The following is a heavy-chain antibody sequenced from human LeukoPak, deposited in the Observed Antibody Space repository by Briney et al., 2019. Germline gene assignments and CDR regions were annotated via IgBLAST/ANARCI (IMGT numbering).Heavy chain of an antibody. V-gene: IGHV3-21*01. CDR1: GFTFSSYN. CDR3: ARVSYFYDSSGYYHFDY. Sequence: GGSLRLSCAASGFTFSSYNMNWVRQAPGKGLEWVSSISSSSDYIYYADSVKGRFTISRDNAKNSLYLQMDSLRAEDTAVYYCARVSYFYDSSGYYHFDYWGQGTLSPSPQ. D-gene: IGHD3-22*01. CDR2: ISSSSDYI. J-gene: IGHJ4*02.